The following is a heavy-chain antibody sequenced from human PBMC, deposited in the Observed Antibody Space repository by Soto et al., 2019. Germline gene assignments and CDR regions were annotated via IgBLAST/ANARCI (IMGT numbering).Heavy chain of an antibody. D-gene: IGHD5-12*01. J-gene: IGHJ4*02. Sequence: QLQLQESGPGLVKPSETLSLTCTVSGGSISSSSYYWGWIRQPPGKGLEWIGSIYYSGSTYYNPSLKSRVTISVDTSKNQFSLKLSSVTAADTAVYYCALLDIVATTFDYWGQGTLVTVSS. CDR3: ALLDIVATTFDY. CDR2: IYYSGST. V-gene: IGHV4-39*01. CDR1: GGSISSSSYY.